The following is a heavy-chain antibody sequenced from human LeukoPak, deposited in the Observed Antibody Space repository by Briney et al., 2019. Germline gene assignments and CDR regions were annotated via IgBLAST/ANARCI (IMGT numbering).Heavy chain of an antibody. D-gene: IGHD6-13*01. CDR1: GYTLTELS. Sequence: ASVKVSCKVSGYTLTELSMHWVRQAPGKGLEWMGGFDPEDGETIYAQKFQGRVTMTEDTSTDTAYMELSSLRSEDTAVYYCATTYTGYSSSWYSGPGYYYYYMDVWGKGTTVTVSS. CDR3: ATTYTGYSSSWYSGPGYYYYYMDV. V-gene: IGHV1-24*01. J-gene: IGHJ6*03. CDR2: FDPEDGET.